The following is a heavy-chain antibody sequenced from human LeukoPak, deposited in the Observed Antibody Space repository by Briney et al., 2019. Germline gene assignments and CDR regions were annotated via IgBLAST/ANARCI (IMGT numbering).Heavy chain of an antibody. CDR3: ARGREWEPKVFDY. V-gene: IGHV4-39*07. CDR1: GGSISGSSYF. D-gene: IGHD1-26*01. J-gene: IGHJ4*02. CDR2: IYYSGST. Sequence: PSETLSLTCTVSGGSISGSSYFWGWIRQPPGKGLEWIGSIYYSGSTYYNPSLKSRVTISVDTSKNQLSLKLSSVTAADTAVYYCARGREWEPKVFDYWGQGTLVTVSS.